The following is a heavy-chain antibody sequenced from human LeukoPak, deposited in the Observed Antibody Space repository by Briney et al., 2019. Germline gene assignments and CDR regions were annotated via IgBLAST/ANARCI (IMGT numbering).Heavy chain of an antibody. CDR2: IYHSGST. CDR3: AREGRIAAAEV. Sequence: SETLSLTCTVSGHSISSGYYWGWIRQPPGKGLEWIGSIYHSGSTYYNPSLKSRVTISVDTSKNQFSLKLSSVTAADTAVYYCAREGRIAAAEVWGQGTLVTVSS. D-gene: IGHD6-13*01. J-gene: IGHJ4*02. CDR1: GHSISSGYY. V-gene: IGHV4-38-2*02.